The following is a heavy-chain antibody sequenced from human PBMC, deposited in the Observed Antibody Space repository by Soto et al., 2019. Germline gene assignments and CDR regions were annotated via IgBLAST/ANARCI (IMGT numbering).Heavy chain of an antibody. Sequence: QVQLVESGGGVVQPGRSLRLSCAASGFTFSSYAMHWVRQAPGKGLEWVAVISYDGSNKYYADSVKGRFTISRDNSKNTLYLQMNSLRAEDTAVYYCARDAYCGGDCVVVQYYFDYWGQGTLVTVSS. CDR1: GFTFSSYA. V-gene: IGHV3-30-3*01. CDR3: ARDAYCGGDCVVVQYYFDY. CDR2: ISYDGSNK. J-gene: IGHJ4*02. D-gene: IGHD2-21*02.